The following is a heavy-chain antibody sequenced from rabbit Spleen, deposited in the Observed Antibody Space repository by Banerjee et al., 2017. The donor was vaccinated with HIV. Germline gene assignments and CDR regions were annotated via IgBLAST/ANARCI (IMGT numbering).Heavy chain of an antibody. J-gene: IGHJ6*01. D-gene: IGHD8-1*01. V-gene: IGHV1S45*01. CDR1: GIDLSSYYY. CDR3: ARDTGSSFSSYGMDL. Sequence: QEQLEESGGGLVQPGGTLTLTCTASGIDLSSYYYICWVRQAPGKGLEWIGCINTGSGSAYYASWAKGRFTISKTSSTTVTLQMTSLTAADTATYFCARDTGSSFSSYGMDLWGQGTLVTVS. CDR2: INTGSGSA.